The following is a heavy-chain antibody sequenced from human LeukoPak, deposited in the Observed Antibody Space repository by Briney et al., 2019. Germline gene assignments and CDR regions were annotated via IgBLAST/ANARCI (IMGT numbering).Heavy chain of an antibody. J-gene: IGHJ4*02. Sequence: SETLSLTCAVYGGSFSGYYWSWIRQPPGKGLEWIGEINHSGSTNYNPSLKSRVTMSVDTSKNQFSLKLSSVTAADTAVYYCARGEGNVLDYWGQGTLVTVSS. D-gene: IGHD4-23*01. V-gene: IGHV4-34*01. CDR3: ARGEGNVLDY. CDR2: INHSGST. CDR1: GGSFSGYY.